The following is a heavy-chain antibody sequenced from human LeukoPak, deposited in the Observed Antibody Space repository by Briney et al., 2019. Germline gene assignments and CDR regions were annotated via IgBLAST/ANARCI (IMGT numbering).Heavy chain of an antibody. CDR3: ASGDIWQQLAYYFDY. CDR2: INPNSGGT. CDR1: GYTFTGYY. J-gene: IGHJ4*02. Sequence: GASVKVSCKASGYTFTGYYMHWVRQAPGQGLEWMGWINPNSGGTNYAQKFQGRVTMTRDTSISTAYMELSRLRSDDTAVYYCASGDIWQQLAYYFDYWGQGTLVTVSS. D-gene: IGHD6-13*01. V-gene: IGHV1-2*02.